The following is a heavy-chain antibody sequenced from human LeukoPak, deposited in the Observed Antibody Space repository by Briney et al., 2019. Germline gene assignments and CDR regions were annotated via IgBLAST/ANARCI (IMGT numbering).Heavy chain of an antibody. V-gene: IGHV3-21*01. CDR1: GFTFSSYS. CDR3: ARRIAAAGNSLDY. J-gene: IGHJ4*02. D-gene: IGHD6-13*01. Sequence: GGSLRLSCAASGFTFSSYSMNWVRQAPGKGLEWVSSISSSSSYIYYANSVKGRFTISRDNAKNSLYLQMNSLRAEDTAVYYCARRIAAAGNSLDYWGQGTLVTVSS. CDR2: ISSSSSYI.